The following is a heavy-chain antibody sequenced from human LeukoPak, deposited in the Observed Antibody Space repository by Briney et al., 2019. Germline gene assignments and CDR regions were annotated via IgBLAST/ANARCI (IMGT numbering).Heavy chain of an antibody. J-gene: IGHJ4*02. CDR1: GFTFSSYA. CDR3: AKDLLVLRYFDWLLSGLDY. Sequence: GGSLRLSCPASGFTFSSYAMSWVRQAPGKGLEWVSAISGSGGSTYYADSVKGRFTISRDNSKDTLYLQMNSLRAEDTAVYYCAKDLLVLRYFDWLLSGLDYWGQGTLVTVSS. D-gene: IGHD3-9*01. V-gene: IGHV3-23*01. CDR2: ISGSGGST.